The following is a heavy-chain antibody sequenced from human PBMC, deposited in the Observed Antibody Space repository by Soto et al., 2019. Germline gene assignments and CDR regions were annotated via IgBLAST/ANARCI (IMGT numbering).Heavy chain of an antibody. CDR3: ARDRLGATGDY. Sequence: ASVTVSCKASGYTFTSCGISWVRQAPGQGLEWMGWISAYNANTNYAQKLQGRVTMTTDTSTSTSYMELRSLRSDDTAVYFCARDRLGATGDYWGQGTLVTVSS. V-gene: IGHV1-18*01. CDR1: GYTFTSCG. CDR2: ISAYNANT. D-gene: IGHD1-26*01. J-gene: IGHJ4*02.